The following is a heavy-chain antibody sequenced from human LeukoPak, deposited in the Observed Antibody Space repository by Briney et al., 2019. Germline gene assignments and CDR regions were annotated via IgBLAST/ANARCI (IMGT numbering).Heavy chain of an antibody. CDR1: GGTFSSYA. CDR3: ATDLTTVTTENY. Sequence: SVKVSCKASGGTFSSYAISWVRQAPGQGLEWMGGIIPIFGTANYAQKFQGRVTITADESTSTAYMELSSLRSGDTAVYYCATDLTTVTTENYWGQGTLVTVSS. CDR2: IIPIFGTA. D-gene: IGHD4-17*01. J-gene: IGHJ4*02. V-gene: IGHV1-69*13.